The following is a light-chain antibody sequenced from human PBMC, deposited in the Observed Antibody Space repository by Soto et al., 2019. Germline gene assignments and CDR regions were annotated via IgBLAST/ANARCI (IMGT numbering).Light chain of an antibody. V-gene: IGKV3-11*01. Sequence: EIVLTQSPATLSLSPGERATLSCRASQSVSSYLAWYQQKPGQAPRLLIYDASSRATGIPARFSGRGSGTDFNLTISSLEPEDFAVYYGQQRVYTFGQGTKLEIK. CDR1: QSVSSY. J-gene: IGKJ2*01. CDR2: DAS. CDR3: QQRVYT.